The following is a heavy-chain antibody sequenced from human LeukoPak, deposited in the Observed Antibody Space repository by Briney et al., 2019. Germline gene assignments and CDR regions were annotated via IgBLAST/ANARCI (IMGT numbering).Heavy chain of an antibody. CDR1: GFTFTSYW. V-gene: IGHV3-74*01. D-gene: IGHD6-6*01. CDR3: ARSGGSSSLGY. J-gene: IGHJ4*02. CDR2: INTDGSST. Sequence: GGSLRLSCAASGFTFTSYWMHWVRQAPGKGLVWVSHINTDGSSTTYADSVKGRLTISRDNAKNTLYLQMNSLRAEDTAVYYCARSGGSSSLGYWGQGTLVTVSS.